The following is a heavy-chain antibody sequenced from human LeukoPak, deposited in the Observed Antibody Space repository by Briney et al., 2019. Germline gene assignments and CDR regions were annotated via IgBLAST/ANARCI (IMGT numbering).Heavy chain of an antibody. CDR1: GFTFSSYA. CDR2: ISYDGSNK. Sequence: PGGSLRLSCAASGFTFSSYAMHWVRQAPGKGLEWVAVISYDGSNKYYADSVKGRFTISRDNSKNTLYLQMNSLRAEDTAVYYCARDITMIVPGDYWGQGTLVTVSS. V-gene: IGHV3-30-3*01. J-gene: IGHJ4*02. CDR3: ARDITMIVPGDY. D-gene: IGHD3-22*01.